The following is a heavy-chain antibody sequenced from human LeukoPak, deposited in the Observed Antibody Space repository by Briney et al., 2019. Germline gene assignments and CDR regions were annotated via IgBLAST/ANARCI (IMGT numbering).Heavy chain of an antibody. CDR1: GFTFSSYA. V-gene: IGHV3-30-3*02. J-gene: IGHJ4*02. Sequence: GGSLRLSCAASGFTFSSYAMHWVRQAPGKGLEWVAVISYDGINKYYADSVKGRFTISRDNSKNTLSLQMSSLRAEDTATYYCTKNVPGRAIDYWGQGTLVTVSS. CDR3: TKNVPGRAIDY. D-gene: IGHD2-15*01. CDR2: ISYDGINK.